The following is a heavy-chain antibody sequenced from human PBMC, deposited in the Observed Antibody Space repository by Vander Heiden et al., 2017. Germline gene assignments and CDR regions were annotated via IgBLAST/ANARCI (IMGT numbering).Heavy chain of an antibody. CDR3: ARGSLEYTSSPLDY. J-gene: IGHJ4*02. D-gene: IGHD6-13*01. V-gene: IGHV3-21*01. Sequence: EVQLVESGGGLVKPGGSLRPPCAASGFPLSSYSMNWVRQAPGKGLGWVSSISSSSSYIHNADSVKGRFTITRDNAKNSLYLQMNSLGVEDTAVYYCARGSLEYTSSPLDYWGQGTLVTVSS. CDR2: ISSSSSYI. CDR1: GFPLSSYS.